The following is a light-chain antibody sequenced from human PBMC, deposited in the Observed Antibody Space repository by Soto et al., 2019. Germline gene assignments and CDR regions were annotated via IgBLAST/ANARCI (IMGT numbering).Light chain of an antibody. J-gene: IGKJ4*01. CDR1: QDIGNF. CDR3: QKCKVASFT. CDR2: AAS. V-gene: IGKV1-27*01. Sequence: ILMTQSPSSLSAFVGDRVTITCRASQDIGNFLAWYQQKPGKVPKLLIYAASTLQSGVPSRFIGSGSGTDFTLTISSLQPEDVATYYCQKCKVASFTFGGGTKVEIK.